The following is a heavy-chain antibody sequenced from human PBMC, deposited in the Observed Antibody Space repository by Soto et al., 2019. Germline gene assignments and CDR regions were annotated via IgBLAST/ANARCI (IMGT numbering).Heavy chain of an antibody. Sequence: PSETLSLTCTVSGGSMTSYYWTWIRQPAGKGLEWIGRVYSSGGTHYNPSLKSRVTISLDTSKNQFSLRLLSVTDAGTAVYFCERGPRFSEWFDPWGQGTLVTVSS. J-gene: IGHJ5*02. CDR1: GGSMTSYY. D-gene: IGHD3-3*01. V-gene: IGHV4-4*07. CDR3: ERGPRFSEWFDP. CDR2: VYSSGGT.